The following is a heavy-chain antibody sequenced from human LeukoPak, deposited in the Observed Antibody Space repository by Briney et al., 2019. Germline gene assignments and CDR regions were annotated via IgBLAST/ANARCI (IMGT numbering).Heavy chain of an antibody. Sequence: SVKVSCKASGYTFTGYYMHWVRQAPGQGLEWMGGIIPIFGTANYAQKFQGRVTITADESTSTAYMELSSLRSEDTAVYYCAREGRGYSYYYFDYWGQGTLVTVSS. J-gene: IGHJ4*02. CDR2: IIPIFGTA. V-gene: IGHV1-69*13. CDR3: AREGRGYSYYYFDY. CDR1: GYTFTGYY. D-gene: IGHD5-18*01.